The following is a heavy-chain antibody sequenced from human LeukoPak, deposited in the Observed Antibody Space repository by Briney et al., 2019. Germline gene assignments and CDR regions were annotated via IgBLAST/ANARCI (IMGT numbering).Heavy chain of an antibody. CDR3: ARGITMVRGLSHDAFDI. CDR1: GGSISSGGYS. V-gene: IGHV4-30-2*01. J-gene: IGHJ3*02. CDR2: IYHSGST. Sequence: SETLSLTCAVSGGSISSGGYSWSWIRQPPGKGLEWVGCIYHSGSTYYNPSLKSRVTISVDRSKNQFSLKLSSVTAADTAVYYCARGITMVRGLSHDAFDIWGQGTMVTVSS. D-gene: IGHD3-10*01.